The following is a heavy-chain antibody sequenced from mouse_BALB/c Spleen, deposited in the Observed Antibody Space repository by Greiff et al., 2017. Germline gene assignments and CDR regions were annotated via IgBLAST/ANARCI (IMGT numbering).Heavy chain of an antibody. J-gene: IGHJ4*01. Sequence: DVQLQESGPGLVKPSQSLSLTCTVTGYSITSDYAWNWIRQFPGNKLEWMGYISYSGSTSYNPSFKSRISITRDTSKNQFFLQLNSVTTEDTATYYCARWPMATMDYWGQGTSVTVSS. CDR2: ISYSGST. CDR3: ARWPMATMDY. V-gene: IGHV3-2*02. CDR1: GYSITSDYA. D-gene: IGHD6-5*01.